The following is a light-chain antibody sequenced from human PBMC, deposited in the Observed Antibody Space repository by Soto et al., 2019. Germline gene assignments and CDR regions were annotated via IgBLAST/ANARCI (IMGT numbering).Light chain of an antibody. CDR2: GAS. V-gene: IGKV3-20*01. CDR3: QHYVTSLTT. J-gene: IGKJ1*01. Sequence: EVVLTQSPCTLSLSTGERATLSCGASQSVTSNYLAWYQQEPGQAPRLLIFGASIRVTGIPDRFIGSGSGTDFTLTISRLEPEDFAVYYCQHYVTSLTTFGQGTKVDIK. CDR1: QSVTSNY.